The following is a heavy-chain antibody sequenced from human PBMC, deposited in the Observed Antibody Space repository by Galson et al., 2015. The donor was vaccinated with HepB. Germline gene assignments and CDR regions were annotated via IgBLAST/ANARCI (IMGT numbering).Heavy chain of an antibody. Sequence: SLRLSCAASGFTFSSYGMHWVRQAPGKGLEWVAFIRYDGSNKYYADSVKGRFTISRDNSKNTLYLQMNSLRAEDTAVYYCAKDDKPITFSIAAAGDYFDYWGQGTLVTVSS. J-gene: IGHJ4*02. CDR1: GFTFSSYG. V-gene: IGHV3-30*02. CDR3: AKDDKPITFSIAAAGDYFDY. D-gene: IGHD6-13*01. CDR2: IRYDGSNK.